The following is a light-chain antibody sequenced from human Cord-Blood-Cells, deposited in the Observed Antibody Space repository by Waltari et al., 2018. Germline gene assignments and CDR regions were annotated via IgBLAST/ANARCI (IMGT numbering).Light chain of an antibody. CDR2: RNN. CDR3: AAWDDSLSGYV. J-gene: IGLJ1*01. CDR1: SSNTGSNY. V-gene: IGLV1-47*01. Sequence: QSVLTQPPSASGTPGQRVTLSCSGSSSNTGSNYVYWYQQLPGTAPKLLIYRNNQRPSGVPDRFSGSKSGTSASLAISGLRSEDEADYYCAAWDDSLSGYVFGTGTKVTVL.